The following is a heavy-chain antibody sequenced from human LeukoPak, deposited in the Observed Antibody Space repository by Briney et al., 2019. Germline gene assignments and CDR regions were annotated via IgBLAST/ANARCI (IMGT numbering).Heavy chain of an antibody. CDR1: GYTFTNYA. CDR3: ARDRSSNWHSPFDY. D-gene: IGHD6-13*01. J-gene: IGHJ4*02. CDR2: INTNTGNP. V-gene: IGHV7-4-1*02. Sequence: GASVTVSCKASGYTFTNYAMNWVRQAPGQGLEWMGWINTNTGNPAYAQGFTGRFVFSLVTSVSTAYLQISSLKAEDTAVYYCARDRSSNWHSPFDYWGQGTLVTVSS.